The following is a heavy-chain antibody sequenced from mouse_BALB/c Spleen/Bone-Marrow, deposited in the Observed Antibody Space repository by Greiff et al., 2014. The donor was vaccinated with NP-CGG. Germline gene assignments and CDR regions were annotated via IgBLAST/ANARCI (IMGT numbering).Heavy chain of an antibody. CDR2: IWTGGST. D-gene: IGHD3-1*01. J-gene: IGHJ2*01. CDR3: DRSPRGYYFDY. Sequence: VQLQQSGPGLVQPSQSLSITCTVSGFSLTTYGVHWVRQSPGKGLEWLGVIWTGGSTDYNAAFISRQNISKDNSKSQVFFEMNSLQTNDTAIYYCDRSPRGYYFDYWGQGTTLTVSS. CDR1: GFSLTTYG. V-gene: IGHV2-2*02.